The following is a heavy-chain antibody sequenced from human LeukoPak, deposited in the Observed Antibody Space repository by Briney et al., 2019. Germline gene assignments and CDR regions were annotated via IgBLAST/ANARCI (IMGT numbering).Heavy chain of an antibody. CDR2: INHSGST. D-gene: IGHD3-22*01. CDR3: ARGPGMIVVVIGAFDI. Sequence: KPSETLSLTCAVYGGSFSGYYWSWIRQPPGKGLEWIGEINHSGSTNYNPSLKSRVTISVDTSKNQFSLKLSSVTAADTAVYYCARGPGMIVVVIGAFDIWGQGTMVTVSS. J-gene: IGHJ3*02. V-gene: IGHV4-34*01. CDR1: GGSFSGYY.